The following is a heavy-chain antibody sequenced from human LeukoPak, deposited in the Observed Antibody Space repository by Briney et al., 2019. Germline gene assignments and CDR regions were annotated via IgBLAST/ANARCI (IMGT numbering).Heavy chain of an antibody. V-gene: IGHV1-45*02. CDR1: GYTFTYRY. CDR3: ASGWNDKHADY. CDR2: ITPFNGNT. Sequence: GASVKVSCKASGYTFTYRYLHWVRQAPGQALEWMGWITPFNGNTNYAQKFQDRVTITRDRSMSTAYMERSSLRSEDTAMYYCASGWNDKHADYWGQGTPVTVSS. D-gene: IGHD1-1*01. J-gene: IGHJ4*02.